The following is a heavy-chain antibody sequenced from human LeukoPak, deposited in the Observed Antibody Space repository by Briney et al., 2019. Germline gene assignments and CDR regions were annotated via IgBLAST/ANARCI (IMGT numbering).Heavy chain of an antibody. CDR1: GGSISSSNW. CDR2: IYHSGST. Sequence: SGTLSLTCAVSGGSISSSNWWSWVRQPPGKGLEWIGEIYHSGSTNYNPSLKSRVTISVDKSKNQFSLKLSSVTAADTAVYYCARSGITIFGVVIMWNYYYGMDVWGQGTTVTVSS. V-gene: IGHV4-4*02. J-gene: IGHJ6*02. CDR3: ARSGITIFGVVIMWNYYYGMDV. D-gene: IGHD3-3*01.